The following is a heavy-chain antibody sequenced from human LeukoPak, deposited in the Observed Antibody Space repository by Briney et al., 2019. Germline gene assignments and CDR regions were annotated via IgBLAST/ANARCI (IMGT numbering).Heavy chain of an antibody. CDR3: ARGYYYDSSGHIDY. CDR2: IKSKIDGGTT. CDR1: GFTFSNAW. V-gene: IGHV3-15*01. D-gene: IGHD3-22*01. J-gene: IGHJ4*02. Sequence: GGSLRLSCAASGFTFSNAWMNWVRQTPGKGLEKGLEWVGRIKSKIDGGTTDYAAPVKGRFAISRDDSKNTLYLQMSSLKTEDTAVYYCARGYYYDSSGHIDYWGQGTLVTVSS.